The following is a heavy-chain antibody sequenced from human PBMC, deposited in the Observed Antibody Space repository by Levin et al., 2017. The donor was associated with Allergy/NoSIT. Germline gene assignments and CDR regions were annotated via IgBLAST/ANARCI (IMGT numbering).Heavy chain of an antibody. J-gene: IGHJ5*02. V-gene: IGHV4-39*01. Sequence: SETLSLTCTVSGGSISSSSYYWGWIRQPPGKGLEWIGSIYYSGSTYYNPSLKSRVTISVDTSKNQFSLKLSSVTAADTAVYYCARRGPREALAAAGTSALYNWFDPWGQGTLVTVSS. D-gene: IGHD6-13*01. CDR2: IYYSGST. CDR3: ARRGPREALAAAGTSALYNWFDP. CDR1: GGSISSSSYY.